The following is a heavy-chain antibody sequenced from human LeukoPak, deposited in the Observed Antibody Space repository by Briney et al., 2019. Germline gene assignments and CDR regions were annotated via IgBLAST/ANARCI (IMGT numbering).Heavy chain of an antibody. CDR3: AKHSGHDSIYYYMDV. CDR2: ISGSGGST. D-gene: IGHD5-12*01. V-gene: IGHV3-23*01. Sequence: GGSLRLSCAASGLSFSSYAMTWVRQPPRKGLDWVSAISGSGGSTYYADSVKGRFTISRDNSKNTLYLQMNSLRAEDTAVYYCAKHSGHDSIYYYMDVWGKGTTVTLS. CDR1: GLSFSSYA. J-gene: IGHJ6*03.